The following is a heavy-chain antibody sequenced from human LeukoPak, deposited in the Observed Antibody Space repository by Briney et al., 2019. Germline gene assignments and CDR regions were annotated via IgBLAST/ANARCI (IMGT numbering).Heavy chain of an antibody. Sequence: GGSLRLSCAASGFXFSTYDMNWVRQAPGKGLEWVSYISSSGSTIYYADSVKGRFTISRDNAKNSLYLQMNSLRAEDTAVYYCARGPLHVVVPAATWFDPWGQGILVTVSS. D-gene: IGHD2-2*01. V-gene: IGHV3-48*03. CDR3: ARGPLHVVVPAATWFDP. CDR2: ISSSGSTI. J-gene: IGHJ5*02. CDR1: GFXFSTYD.